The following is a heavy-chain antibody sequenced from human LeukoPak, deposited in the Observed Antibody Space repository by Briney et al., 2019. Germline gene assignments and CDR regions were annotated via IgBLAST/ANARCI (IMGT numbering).Heavy chain of an antibody. CDR3: AREQYSSGWYQSDP. D-gene: IGHD6-19*01. Sequence: ASVKVSCKASGYTFTSYGISWVRQAPGQGLEWMGWINPNSGGTNYAQKFQGRVTMTRDTSISTAYMELSRLRSDDTAVYYCAREQYSSGWYQSDPWGQGTLVTVSS. CDR2: INPNSGGT. J-gene: IGHJ5*02. CDR1: GYTFTSYG. V-gene: IGHV1-2*02.